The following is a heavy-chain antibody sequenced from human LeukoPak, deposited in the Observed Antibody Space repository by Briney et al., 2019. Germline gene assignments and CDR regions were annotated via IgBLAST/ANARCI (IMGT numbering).Heavy chain of an antibody. J-gene: IGHJ4*02. CDR1: GGSISSGSYY. Sequence: SETLSLTCTVSGGSISSGSYYWGWIRQPPGKGLEWIGSIYYSGSTYYNPSLKSRVTISVDTSKNQFSLKLSSVTAADTAVYYCARAYSGSYDYWGQGTLVTVSS. CDR3: ARAYSGSYDY. D-gene: IGHD1-26*01. CDR2: IYYSGST. V-gene: IGHV4-39*01.